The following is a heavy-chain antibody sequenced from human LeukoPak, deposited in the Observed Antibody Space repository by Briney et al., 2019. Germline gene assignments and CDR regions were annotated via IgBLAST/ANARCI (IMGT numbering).Heavy chain of an antibody. J-gene: IGHJ4*02. V-gene: IGHV3-64*01. D-gene: IGHD6-13*01. CDR1: GFTFRNYA. CDR3: ARVYLSQQLVPGLDY. Sequence: GGSLRLSCAGSGFTFRNYAMHWVRQAPVTGLQYVSAISTNGSRTFYANSVKGRFTISRDNAKDTVYLQMNSLRAEDTALYYCARVYLSQQLVPGLDYWGQGTLVTVSS. CDR2: ISTNGSRT.